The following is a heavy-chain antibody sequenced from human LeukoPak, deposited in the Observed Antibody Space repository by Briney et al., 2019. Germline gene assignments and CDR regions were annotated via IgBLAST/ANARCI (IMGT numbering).Heavy chain of an antibody. CDR1: GESFSGYH. CDR2: INHSGST. CDR3: ARGSGSYSRPYFDY. V-gene: IGHV4-34*01. D-gene: IGHD3-10*01. Sequence: PSETLSLTCAVYGESFSGYHWSWIRQPPGKGLEWIGEINHSGSTNYNPSLKSRVTISVDTSMNQFSLKLSSVTAADTAVYYCARGSGSYSRPYFDYWGQGTPVTVSS. J-gene: IGHJ4*02.